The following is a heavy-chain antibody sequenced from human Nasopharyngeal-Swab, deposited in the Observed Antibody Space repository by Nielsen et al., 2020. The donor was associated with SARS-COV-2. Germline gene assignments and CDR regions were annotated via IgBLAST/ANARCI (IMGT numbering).Heavy chain of an antibody. J-gene: IGHJ6*02. V-gene: IGHV3-30-3*01. CDR1: GFTFSSYA. CDR2: ISYDGSNK. Sequence: GESLKISCAASGFTFSSYAMHWVRQAPGKGLEWVAVISYDGSNKYYADSVKGRFTISRDNSKNTLYLQMNSLRAEDTAVYYCARGGTMVRSWSMDVWGQGTTVTVSS. D-gene: IGHD3-10*01. CDR3: ARGGTMVRSWSMDV.